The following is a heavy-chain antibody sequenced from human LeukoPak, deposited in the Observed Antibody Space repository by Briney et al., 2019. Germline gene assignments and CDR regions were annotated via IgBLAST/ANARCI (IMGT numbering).Heavy chain of an antibody. V-gene: IGHV1-18*01. D-gene: IGHD2-2*01. CDR2: ISAYNGNT. J-gene: IGHJ4*02. CDR3: ARDYAPYCSSTSCPPDY. CDR1: GYTFTSYG. Sequence: GASVKVSCKASGYTFTSYGISWVRQAPGQGLEWMGWISAYNGNTNYAQKLQGRVTMTTDTPTSTAYMELRSLRSDDTAVYYCARDYAPYCSSTSCPPDYWGQGTLVTVSS.